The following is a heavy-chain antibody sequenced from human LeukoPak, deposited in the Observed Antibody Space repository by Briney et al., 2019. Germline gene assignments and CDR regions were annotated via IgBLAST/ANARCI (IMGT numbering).Heavy chain of an antibody. Sequence: SETLSLTCAVSGDSVSSSNYYWSWIRQPPGKGLEWIGYIYYGGNTNYNPSLQSRATISVDTSRSQFSLKLSSVTAADTAVYYCARLTRRSGNYFDYWGQGTLVTVSS. CDR2: IYYGGNT. J-gene: IGHJ4*02. V-gene: IGHV4-61*01. CDR1: GDSVSSSNYY. D-gene: IGHD1-1*01. CDR3: ARLTRRSGNYFDY.